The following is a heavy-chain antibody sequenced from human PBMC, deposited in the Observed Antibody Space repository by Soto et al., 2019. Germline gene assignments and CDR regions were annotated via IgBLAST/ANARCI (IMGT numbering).Heavy chain of an antibody. J-gene: IGHJ4*01. Sequence: LSLTCTVSGVSISSYYWSWIRQPPGKGLEWIGYIFYSGSTNYNPSLKSRVTISVETSKNQFSLKLSSVTAADTAVYYCARGVGATPNFDNWGQGTLVTVSS. CDR3: ARGVGATPNFDN. CDR2: IFYSGST. D-gene: IGHD1-26*01. V-gene: IGHV4-59*01. CDR1: GVSISSYY.